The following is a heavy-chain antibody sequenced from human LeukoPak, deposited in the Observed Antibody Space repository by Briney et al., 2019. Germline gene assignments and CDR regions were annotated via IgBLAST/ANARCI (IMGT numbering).Heavy chain of an antibody. D-gene: IGHD3-22*01. V-gene: IGHV3-7*04. Sequence: PGGSLRLSCAASGFTFSSYWMSWVRQAPGKGLEWVANIKQDGSERYYVDSVKGRFTIPRDNAKNSLYLQMNSLRAEDTAVYYCARAITYYYDSSGYSWGQGTLVTVSS. CDR3: ARAITYYYDSSGYS. CDR2: IKQDGSER. CDR1: GFTFSSYW. J-gene: IGHJ4*02.